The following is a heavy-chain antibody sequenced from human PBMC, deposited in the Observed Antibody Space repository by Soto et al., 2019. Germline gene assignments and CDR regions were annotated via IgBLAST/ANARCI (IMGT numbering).Heavy chain of an antibody. CDR2: VSWNSGSI. V-gene: IGHV3-9*01. J-gene: IGHJ4*02. CDR3: AKGWSIAVAGTVGDY. D-gene: IGHD6-19*01. CDR1: GFTFDDYA. Sequence: EVQLVESGGGLVQPGRSLRLSCAASGFTFDDYAMHWVRQAPGKGLEWVSGVSWNSGSIGYADSVKGRFTISRDNAKNSLYLQMNSLRAEDTALYYCAKGWSIAVAGTVGDYWGQGTLVTVSS.